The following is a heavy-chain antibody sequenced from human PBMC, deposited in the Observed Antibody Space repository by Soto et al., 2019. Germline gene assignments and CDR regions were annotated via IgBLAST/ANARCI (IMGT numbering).Heavy chain of an antibody. Sequence: SETLSLTCAVYGGSFSGYYWSWIRQPPGKGLEWIGEINHSGSTNYNPSLKSRVTISVDTSKTQFSLKLSSVTAADTAVYYCARAGIAVRTRDYYGMDVWGQGTTVTVSS. V-gene: IGHV4-34*01. CDR1: GGSFSGYY. J-gene: IGHJ6*02. CDR2: INHSGST. D-gene: IGHD6-19*01. CDR3: ARAGIAVRTRDYYGMDV.